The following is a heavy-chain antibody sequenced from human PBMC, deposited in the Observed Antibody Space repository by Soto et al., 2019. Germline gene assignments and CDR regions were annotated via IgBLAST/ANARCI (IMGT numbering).Heavy chain of an antibody. CDR1: GYSFTSYW. Sequence: PGESLKISCKGSGYSFTSYWIGWVRQMPGKGPEWMGIIYPGDSDTRYSPSFQGQVTISADKSISTAYLQWSSLKASDTAMYYCARHGSGSPPDYYYYGMDVWGQGTTVIVSS. CDR2: IYPGDSDT. J-gene: IGHJ6*02. V-gene: IGHV5-51*01. CDR3: ARHGSGSPPDYYYYGMDV. D-gene: IGHD3-10*01.